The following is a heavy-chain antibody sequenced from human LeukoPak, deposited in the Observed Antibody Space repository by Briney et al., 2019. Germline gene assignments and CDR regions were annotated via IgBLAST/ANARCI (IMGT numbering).Heavy chain of an antibody. CDR3: GRDVSHTVVVITHNFDF. D-gene: IGHD3-22*01. V-gene: IGHV3-30*02. Sequence: PGGSLRLSCAASGFTFNSYGMHWVRRAPGKGLEWVAFIRHDGTNKYYADSVKGRFTISRDNSKNTLFLQMSSLRVEDTAVYYCGRDVSHTVVVITHNFDFWGQGTLITVSS. CDR1: GFTFNSYG. J-gene: IGHJ4*02. CDR2: IRHDGTNK.